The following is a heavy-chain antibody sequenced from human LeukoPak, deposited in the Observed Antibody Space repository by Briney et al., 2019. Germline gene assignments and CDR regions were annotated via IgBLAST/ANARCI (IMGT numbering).Heavy chain of an antibody. CDR2: IYDSGST. V-gene: IGHV4-59*01. J-gene: IGHJ4*02. Sequence: SETLSLTCTVSGGSISSYYWSWIRQPPGKGLGGIGNIYDSGSTNYNPSLKSRVTISVDTSKNQCSLKLSSVTAADTAVYYCARQSISGSSLSYFDYWGQGTLVNVSS. CDR3: ARQSISGSSLSYFDY. D-gene: IGHD3-22*01. CDR1: GGSISSYY.